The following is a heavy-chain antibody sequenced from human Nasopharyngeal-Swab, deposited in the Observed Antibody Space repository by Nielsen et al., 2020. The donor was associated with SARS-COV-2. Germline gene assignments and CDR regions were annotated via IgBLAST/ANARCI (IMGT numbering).Heavy chain of an antibody. D-gene: IGHD3-3*02. J-gene: IGHJ4*02. V-gene: IGHV3-23*01. CDR3: ATHLFYFDY. CDR2: TSGSDGST. Sequence: WIRQPPGKGLEWVSGTSGSDGSTYYADSVKGRFAISRDTSKNTLYLQMNSLRAEDTAVYYCATHLFYFDYWGQGTLVTVSS.